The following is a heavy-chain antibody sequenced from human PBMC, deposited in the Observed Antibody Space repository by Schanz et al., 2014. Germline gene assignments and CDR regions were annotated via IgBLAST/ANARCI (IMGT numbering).Heavy chain of an antibody. Sequence: QVQMVESGGGVVQPGRSLRLSCAASGFAFSVYGMHWVRQAPGKGLEWVAAMSYDGSIKYYGDSVKGRFTISRDNSKNTLYLHMNTLRSEDTAVYYCAKDSTHIDIVLVPTAIDYWVQGTLVTVSS. D-gene: IGHD2-2*01. CDR1: GFAFSVYG. CDR3: AKDSTHIDIVLVPTAIDY. V-gene: IGHV3-30*18. J-gene: IGHJ4*02. CDR2: MSYDGSIK.